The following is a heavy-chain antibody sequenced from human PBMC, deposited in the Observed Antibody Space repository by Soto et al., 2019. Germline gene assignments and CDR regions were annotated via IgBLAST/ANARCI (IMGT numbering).Heavy chain of an antibody. V-gene: IGHV3-21*04. CDR2: ISSGSDDV. D-gene: IGHD6-13*01. Sequence: PGGSLRLSCAASGFTFKSYTMNWVRQAPGKGLEWVSTISSGSDDVHYADSVKGRFTISRDNAENSLFLEMNNLGVDDTALYYCTRGAPALRREAASSAPNRGGMDVWGQGTTVTVSS. CDR3: TRGAPALRREAASSAPNRGGMDV. CDR1: GFTFKSYT. J-gene: IGHJ6*02.